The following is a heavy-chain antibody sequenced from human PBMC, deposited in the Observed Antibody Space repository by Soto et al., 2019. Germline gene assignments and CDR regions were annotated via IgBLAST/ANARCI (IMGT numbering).Heavy chain of an antibody. V-gene: IGHV4-4*02. CDR3: ARHRHYDSSVAFDI. CDR2: VFHSGIA. D-gene: IGHD3-22*01. J-gene: IGHJ3*02. Sequence: PSETLSLTCTVSGDSISSIRWWTWVRQPPGESLEWIGEVFHSGIANYNPSLKSRVTISVDTSKNQFSLKLSSVTAADTAVYYCARHRHYDSSVAFDIWGQGTMVTVSS. CDR1: GDSISSIRW.